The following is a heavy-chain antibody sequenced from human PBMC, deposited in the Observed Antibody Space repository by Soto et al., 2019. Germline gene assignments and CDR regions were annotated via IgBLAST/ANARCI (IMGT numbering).Heavy chain of an antibody. Sequence: GASVKVSCKSSGYTFINYYVHWVRQAPGQGLEWMGMINPSGGRTTYPQKFQGRVTMTRDTSTSTVYVELSSLRSDDTAVFYCAREKDSTSLITHYYYAMDVWGQGTTVTVYS. J-gene: IGHJ6*02. V-gene: IGHV1-46*01. D-gene: IGHD3-22*01. CDR1: GYTFINYY. CDR2: INPSGGRT. CDR3: AREKDSTSLITHYYYAMDV.